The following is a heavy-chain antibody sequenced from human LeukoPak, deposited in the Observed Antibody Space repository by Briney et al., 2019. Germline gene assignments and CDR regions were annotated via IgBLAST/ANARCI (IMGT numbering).Heavy chain of an antibody. CDR2: IYPGDSDT. Sequence: GESLQISCKGSGYSFTSYWIGWVRQMPGKGLEWMGIIYPGDSDTRYSPSFQGQVTISADKSISTAYLQWSSLKASDTAMYYCARRGIAAAGLGLVGFDPWGQGTLVTVSS. CDR1: GYSFTSYW. D-gene: IGHD6-13*01. V-gene: IGHV5-51*01. J-gene: IGHJ5*02. CDR3: ARRGIAAAGLGLVGFDP.